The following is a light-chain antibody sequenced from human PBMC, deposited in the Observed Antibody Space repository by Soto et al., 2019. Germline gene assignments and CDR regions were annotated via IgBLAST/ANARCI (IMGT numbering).Light chain of an antibody. CDR2: DAS. J-gene: IGKJ1*01. Sequence: IVLTQSPATLSLSPWERATLSCRASQSVSSYLAWYQQKPGQAPRLLIYDASTRATGIPARFSGSGSGTDFTLTITSLEPEDFAVYYCQQRSNWPPTFGQGTKV. CDR3: QQRSNWPPT. CDR1: QSVSSY. V-gene: IGKV3-11*01.